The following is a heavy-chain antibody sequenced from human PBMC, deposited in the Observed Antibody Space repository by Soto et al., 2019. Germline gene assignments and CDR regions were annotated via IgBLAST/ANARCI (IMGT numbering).Heavy chain of an antibody. D-gene: IGHD3-22*01. J-gene: IGHJ4*02. Sequence: GVSLRLSCAASGFTAGSNYISCVRQAPEKGLEWVSVINSGGSTYYADSVKGRFTISRDNSKNTLYLQVNSLRAEDTAVYYCARVEYYYDSSGSFDYWGQGTLVTVSS. CDR2: INSGGST. CDR1: GFTAGSNY. CDR3: ARVEYYYDSSGSFDY. V-gene: IGHV3-53*01.